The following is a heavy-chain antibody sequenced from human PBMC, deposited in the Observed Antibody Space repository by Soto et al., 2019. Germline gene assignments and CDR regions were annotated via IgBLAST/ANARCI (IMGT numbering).Heavy chain of an antibody. CDR1: GGSISSYY. CDR3: ARAPAKYCSSTSCYGGPPYY. J-gene: IGHJ4*02. Sequence: PSETLSLTCTVSGGSISSYYWSWIRQPPGKGLEWIGYIYYSGSTNYNPSLKSRVTISVDTSKNQFSLKLSSVTAADTAVYYCARAPAKYCSSTSCYGGPPYYWGQGTLVTVSS. D-gene: IGHD2-2*01. CDR2: IYYSGST. V-gene: IGHV4-59*08.